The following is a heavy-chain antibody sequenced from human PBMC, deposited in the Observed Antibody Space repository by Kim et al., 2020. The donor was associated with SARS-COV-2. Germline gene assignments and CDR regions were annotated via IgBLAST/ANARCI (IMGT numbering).Heavy chain of an antibody. Sequence: SETLSLTCTVSGGSITSSGYYWTWIRQFPGRGPEWIGYIYHSGSTHYNPSLRRRVTISVDTSKNQFSLHLNSVTDTDTDVYYCAGAPFGLGVDIWGHGTMVTVSS. CDR2: IYHSGST. J-gene: IGHJ3*02. CDR1: GGSITSSGYY. D-gene: IGHD2-15*01. CDR3: AGAPFGLGVDI. V-gene: IGHV4-31*03.